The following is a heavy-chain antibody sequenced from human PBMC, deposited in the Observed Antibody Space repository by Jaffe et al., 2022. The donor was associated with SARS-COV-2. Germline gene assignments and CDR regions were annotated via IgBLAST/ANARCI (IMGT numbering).Heavy chain of an antibody. CDR3: ARHKLRYFDWLSYIAQSAGAFDI. J-gene: IGHJ3*02. CDR1: GFTFSSYW. Sequence: EVQLVESGGGLVQPGGSLRLSCAASGFTFSSYWMSWVRQAPGKGLEWVANIKQDGSEKYYVDSVKGRFTISRDNAKNSLYLQMNSLRAEDTAVYYCARHKLRYFDWLSYIAQSAGAFDIWGQGTMVTVSS. CDR2: IKQDGSEK. D-gene: IGHD3-9*01. V-gene: IGHV3-7*01.